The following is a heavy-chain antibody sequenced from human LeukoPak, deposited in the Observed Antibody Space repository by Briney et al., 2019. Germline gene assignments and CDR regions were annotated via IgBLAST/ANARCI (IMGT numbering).Heavy chain of an antibody. CDR2: ISGSGGST. D-gene: IGHD3-3*01. V-gene: IGHV3-23*01. CDR1: GFTFSSYA. J-gene: IGHJ6*03. Sequence: GGSLRLSCAASGFTFSSYAMSWVRQAPGKGLEWVSAISGSGGSTYYADSVKGRFTISRDNSKNTLYLQMNSLRAEDTAVYYCAKGRYYDFWSGSNYMDVWGKGTTVTVSS. CDR3: AKGRYYDFWSGSNYMDV.